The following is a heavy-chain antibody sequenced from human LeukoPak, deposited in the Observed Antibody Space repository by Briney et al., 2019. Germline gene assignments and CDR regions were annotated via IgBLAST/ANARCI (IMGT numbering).Heavy chain of an antibody. J-gene: IGHJ5*02. V-gene: IGHV1-8*01. Sequence: LGASVKVSCKASGYTFTSYDINWVRQATGQGLEWMGWMNPNSGNTGYAQKFQGRVTMTRNTSISTAYMELSSLRSEDTAVYYCASSMVRGYNWFDPWGQGTLVTVSS. CDR1: GYTFTSYD. CDR3: ASSMVRGYNWFDP. CDR2: MNPNSGNT. D-gene: IGHD3-10*01.